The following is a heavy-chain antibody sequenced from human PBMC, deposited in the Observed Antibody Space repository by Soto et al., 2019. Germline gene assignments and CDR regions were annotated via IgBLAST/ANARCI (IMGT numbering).Heavy chain of an antibody. D-gene: IGHD3-10*01. CDR1: GFAFSDYS. Sequence: EVQLLESGGDLVQPGGSLRLSCEASGFAFSDYSITWVRQAPGKGLEYVSGITGSGGLSFYADSVRGRFTASRDNSKNTVYLQMNNLRLDDTAVYYCAKWSGFGDLWGQGTLVTVSS. CDR3: AKWSGFGDL. V-gene: IGHV3-23*01. CDR2: ITGSGGLS. J-gene: IGHJ4*02.